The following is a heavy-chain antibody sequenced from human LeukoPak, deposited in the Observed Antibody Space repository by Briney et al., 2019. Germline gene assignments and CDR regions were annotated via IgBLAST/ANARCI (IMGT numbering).Heavy chain of an antibody. D-gene: IGHD3-3*01. CDR1: GDSINSNNYY. CDR2: IYSSGRT. V-gene: IGHV4-61*02. J-gene: IGHJ5*02. CDR3: ASERGGYDFWSGYSEFDP. Sequence: PSQTLSLTCTVSGDSINSNNYYWSWIRQPAGKGLEWIGRIYSSGRTNYNPSLKSRVTISLDTSRNQFSLKLSSVTAADTAVYYCASERGGYDFWSGYSEFDPWGQGTLVTVSS.